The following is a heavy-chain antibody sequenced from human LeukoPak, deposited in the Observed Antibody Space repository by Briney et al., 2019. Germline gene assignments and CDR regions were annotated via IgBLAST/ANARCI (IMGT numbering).Heavy chain of an antibody. CDR3: AKSDSSSWYGGYYYMDV. D-gene: IGHD6-13*01. Sequence: GGSLRLSCAASGFTFDDYAMHWVRQAPGEGLEWVSGISWNSGSIGYADSVKGRFTISRDNAKNSLYLQMNSPRAEDMALYYCAKSDSSSWYGGYYYMDVWGKGTTVTVSS. V-gene: IGHV3-9*03. CDR1: GFTFDDYA. J-gene: IGHJ6*03. CDR2: ISWNSGSI.